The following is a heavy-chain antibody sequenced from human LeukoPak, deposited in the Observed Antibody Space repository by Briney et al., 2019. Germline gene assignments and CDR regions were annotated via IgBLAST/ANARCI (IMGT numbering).Heavy chain of an antibody. CDR1: GFTVSNYE. CDR2: IASDHTT. V-gene: IGHV3-23*01. CDR3: AKDDSSSWYFSPTWFDP. Sequence: GGSLRLSCAASGFTVSNYEMNWVRQAPGKGLEWVSFIASDHTTYYADSVKGRFTISRDNSKNTLYLQMNSLRAEDTAVYYCAKDDSSSWYFSPTWFDPWGQGTLVTVSS. J-gene: IGHJ5*02. D-gene: IGHD6-13*01.